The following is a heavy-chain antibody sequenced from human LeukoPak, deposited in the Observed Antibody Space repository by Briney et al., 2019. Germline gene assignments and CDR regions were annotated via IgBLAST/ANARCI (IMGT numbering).Heavy chain of an antibody. J-gene: IGHJ5*02. CDR3: ARDGPDYGDSNWFAP. Sequence: GGSLRLSCAASGFTFSRYCMSWVRQAPGKGLEWVATIKQDGNEKFYMDSVKGRFTISRDNAKNSLYLQMSSLRAEDTATYYCARDGPDYGDSNWFAPWGQGTLVTVSS. V-gene: IGHV3-7*01. CDR2: IKQDGNEK. D-gene: IGHD4-17*01. CDR1: GFTFSRYC.